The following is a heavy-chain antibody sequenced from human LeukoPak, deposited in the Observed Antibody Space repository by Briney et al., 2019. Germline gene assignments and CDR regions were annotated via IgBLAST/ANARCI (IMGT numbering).Heavy chain of an antibody. CDR2: IWYDGSNK. J-gene: IGHJ3*02. V-gene: IGHV3-33*06. D-gene: IGHD6-13*01. CDR3: AKDDNSSLDAFDI. CDR1: GFTFSSYG. Sequence: PGRSLRLSCAASGFTFSSYGMHWVRQAPGKGLEWVAVIWYDGSNKYYADFVKGRFTISRDNSKSTLYLQMNSLRAEDTAVYYCAKDDNSSLDAFDIWGQGTMVTVSS.